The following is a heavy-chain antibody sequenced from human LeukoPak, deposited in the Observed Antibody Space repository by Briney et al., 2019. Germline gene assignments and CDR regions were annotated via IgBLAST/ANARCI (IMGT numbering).Heavy chain of an antibody. CDR3: ARGYDSSGRTFDY. CDR2: IYYSGAT. D-gene: IGHD3-22*01. Sequence: SETLSLTCTVSGGSLSSYFWSWIRQPPGKGLEWIGYIYYSGATNYNPSLRSRVTISRDTSKNQFSLKESSVTAADTAVYYCARGYDSSGRTFDYWGQGTLVTVSS. J-gene: IGHJ4*02. V-gene: IGHV4-59*08. CDR1: GGSLSSYF.